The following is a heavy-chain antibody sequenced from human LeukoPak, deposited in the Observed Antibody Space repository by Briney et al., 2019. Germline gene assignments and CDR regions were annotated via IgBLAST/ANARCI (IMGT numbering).Heavy chain of an antibody. CDR1: GYTFTGYY. Sequence: GASVKVSCKASGYTFTGYYMHWVRQAPGQGLEWMGWINPNSGGTNYAQKFQGRVTMTRDTSISTAYMELSRLRSDDTVVYYCARGRIAAAGTDYYYYMDVWGKGTTVTVSS. V-gene: IGHV1-2*02. CDR3: ARGRIAAAGTDYYYYMDV. J-gene: IGHJ6*03. CDR2: INPNSGGT. D-gene: IGHD6-13*01.